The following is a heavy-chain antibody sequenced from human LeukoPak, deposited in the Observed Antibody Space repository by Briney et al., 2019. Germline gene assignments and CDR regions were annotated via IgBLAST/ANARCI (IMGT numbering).Heavy chain of an antibody. J-gene: IGHJ4*02. D-gene: IGHD4-17*01. CDR3: AREVPLNYGDFSYFDY. V-gene: IGHV3-20*04. Sequence: GGSLRLSCAASGFTFDDSGMSWVRQAPGKGLEWVSGINWNGDNTGYADSVKGRFTISRDNAKNSLYLQMNSLRAEDTAFYYCAREVPLNYGDFSYFDYWGQGTLVTVSS. CDR1: GFTFDDSG. CDR2: INWNGDNT.